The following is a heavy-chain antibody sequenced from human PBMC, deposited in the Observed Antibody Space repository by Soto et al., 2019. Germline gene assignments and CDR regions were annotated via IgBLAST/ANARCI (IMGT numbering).Heavy chain of an antibody. CDR2: IYDSGST. Sequence: SETLFLTCTVSGGSISSGGYYWSWIRQHPGKGLEWIGYIYDSGSTYYNPSLKSRVTISVDTSKNQFSLQLSSVTAADTAVYYRARARSYYPYSSSWQYYYYGMAVCGQGTTVT. CDR3: ARARSYYPYSSSWQYYYYGMAV. J-gene: IGHJ6*02. V-gene: IGHV4-31*03. D-gene: IGHD6-13*01. CDR1: GGSISSGGYY.